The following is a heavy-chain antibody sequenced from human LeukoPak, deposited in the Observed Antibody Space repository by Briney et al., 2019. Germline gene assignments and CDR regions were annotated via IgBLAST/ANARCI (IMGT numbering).Heavy chain of an antibody. CDR3: ARAIFGDSYHGIDV. CDR1: GGSIGNYC. D-gene: IGHD3-10*01. J-gene: IGHJ6*02. CDR2: IFVSGST. V-gene: IGHV4-4*07. Sequence: MASETLSLTCTVSGGSIGNYCWTWIRQPAGKGLEWIGRIFVSGSTNYNPSLKGRVTMSVDTSKKQFSLRLTSMSAADTAVYFCARAIFGDSYHGIDVWGQGTTVTVSS.